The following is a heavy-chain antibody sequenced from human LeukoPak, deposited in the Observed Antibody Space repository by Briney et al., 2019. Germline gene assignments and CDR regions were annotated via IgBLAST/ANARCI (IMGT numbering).Heavy chain of an antibody. V-gene: IGHV1-2*02. CDR1: GYTFTGYY. CDR3: ARGYLSGSYDGN. J-gene: IGHJ4*02. Sequence: ASVKVSCKASGYTFTGYYMHWVRQAPGQGLEWMGWINPNSGGTNYAQKFQGRVTMTRDTSISTAYMELSRLRSGDTAVYYCARGYLSGSYDGNWGQGTLVTVSS. D-gene: IGHD1-26*01. CDR2: INPNSGGT.